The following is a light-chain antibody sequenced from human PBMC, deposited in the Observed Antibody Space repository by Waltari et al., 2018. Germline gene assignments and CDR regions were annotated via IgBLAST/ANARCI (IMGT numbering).Light chain of an antibody. Sequence: EILMTQSPGTLSVSPGETATLSCRASQSLSRNLAWYQLKPGPAPRLLIYAASTRATGIPARFSGSGSGTEFTLTISGLQSEDFAVYYCQQYSDWPPLTFGGGTKVEIK. J-gene: IGKJ4*01. CDR3: QQYSDWPPLT. CDR1: QSLSRN. V-gene: IGKV3-15*01. CDR2: AAS.